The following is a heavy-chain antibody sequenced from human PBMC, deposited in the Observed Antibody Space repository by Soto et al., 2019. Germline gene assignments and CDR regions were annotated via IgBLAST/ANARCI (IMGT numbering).Heavy chain of an antibody. J-gene: IGHJ3*02. Sequence: GASVKVSCKASGYIFTTYAMHWVRQAPGQRLEWMGGINADNGDTKYSQKFQGRVTITRDTSASTAYMELSSLRSEDTAVYYCARGLDFWSSSDIWGQGTMVTVSS. CDR2: INADNGDT. CDR3: ARGLDFWSSSDI. V-gene: IGHV1-3*01. D-gene: IGHD3-3*01. CDR1: GYIFTTYA.